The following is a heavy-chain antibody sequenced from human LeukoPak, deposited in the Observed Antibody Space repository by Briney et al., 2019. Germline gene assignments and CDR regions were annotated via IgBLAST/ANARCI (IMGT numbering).Heavy chain of an antibody. CDR1: GFSFSRYG. CDR2: IWYDGSNK. CDR3: ARELRGSGSYYDS. Sequence: GGSLRLSCAASGFSFSRYGIHWVRQAPGKGLEWVAVIWYDGSNKNYVDSVKGRFTISRDNSENMVYLQMNILRVEDTATYYCARELRGSGSYYDSWGQGTLVTVSS. V-gene: IGHV3-33*01. J-gene: IGHJ4*02. D-gene: IGHD1-26*01.